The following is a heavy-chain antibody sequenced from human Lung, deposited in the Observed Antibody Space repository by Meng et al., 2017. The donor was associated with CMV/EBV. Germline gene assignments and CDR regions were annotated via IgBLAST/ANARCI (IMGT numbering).Heavy chain of an antibody. CDR2: IYYSGST. D-gene: IGHD3-3*01. CDR1: GGSISSYY. CDR3: ARVSGYYYYGMDV. J-gene: IGHJ6*02. Sequence: SETLSLXCTVSGGSISSYYWSWIRPPPGKGLEWIGYIYYSGSTNYNPSLKSRVTISVDTSKNQFSLKLSSVTAADTAVYYCARVSGYYYYGMDVWGQETTVTVSS. V-gene: IGHV4-59*01.